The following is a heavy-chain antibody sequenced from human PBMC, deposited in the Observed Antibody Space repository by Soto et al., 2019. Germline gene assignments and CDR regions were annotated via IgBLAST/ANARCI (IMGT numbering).Heavy chain of an antibody. V-gene: IGHV3-30*18. CDR1: GFTFSSYG. Sequence: QVQLVESGGGVVQPGRSLRLSCAASGFTFSSYGMHWVRQAPGKGLEWVAVISYDGSNKYYADSVKGRFTISRDNSKNTLYLQMNSLRAEDTAVYYCANTVFHGVSRPPENWGQGTLVTVSS. CDR3: ANTVFHGVSRPPEN. J-gene: IGHJ4*02. CDR2: ISYDGSNK.